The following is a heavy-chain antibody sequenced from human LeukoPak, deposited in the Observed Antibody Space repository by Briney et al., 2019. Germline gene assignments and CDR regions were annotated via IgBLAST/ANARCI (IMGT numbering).Heavy chain of an antibody. J-gene: IGHJ4*02. CDR3: AREEVAAAGTPFDY. Sequence: SETLSLTCAVYGGSFSGYYWSWIRQPPGKGLEWIGEINHSGSTNYNPSLKSRVTISVDTSKNQFSLKLSSVTAAGTAVYYCAREEVAAAGTPFDYWGQGTLVTVSS. V-gene: IGHV4-34*01. CDR1: GGSFSGYY. D-gene: IGHD6-13*01. CDR2: INHSGST.